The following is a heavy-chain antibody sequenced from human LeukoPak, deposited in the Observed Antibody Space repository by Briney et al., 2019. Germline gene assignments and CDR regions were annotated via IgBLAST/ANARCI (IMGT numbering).Heavy chain of an antibody. CDR2: ISWNSGSI. CDR3: AKDSYGDYSYYFDY. CDR1: GFTFDDYA. J-gene: IGHJ4*02. Sequence: PGGSLRLSCAASGFTFDDYAMHWVRQAPGKGLEGVSGISWNSGSIGYADSVKDRFTISRDNAKNSLYLQMNSLRAADTALYYCAKDSYGDYSYYFDYWGQGTLVTVSS. V-gene: IGHV3-9*01. D-gene: IGHD4-17*01.